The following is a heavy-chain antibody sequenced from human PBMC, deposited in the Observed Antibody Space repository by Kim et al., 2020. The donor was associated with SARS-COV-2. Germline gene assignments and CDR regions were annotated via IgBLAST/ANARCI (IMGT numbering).Heavy chain of an antibody. Sequence: ASVKVSCKASGYTFTSYAMNWVRQAPGQGLEWMGWINTNTGNPTYAQGLTGRFVFSLDTSVSTAYLQISSLKAEDTAVYYCAREVVETAVAGSVWFDPWGQGTLVTVSS. CDR3: AREVVETAVAGSVWFDP. D-gene: IGHD6-19*01. V-gene: IGHV7-4-1*02. J-gene: IGHJ5*02. CDR1: GYTFTSYA. CDR2: INTNTGNP.